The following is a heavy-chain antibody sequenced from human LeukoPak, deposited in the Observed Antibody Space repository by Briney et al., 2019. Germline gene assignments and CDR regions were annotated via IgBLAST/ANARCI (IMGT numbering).Heavy chain of an antibody. CDR1: GFTFSSYA. D-gene: IGHD3-10*01. V-gene: IGHV3-23*01. Sequence: GGSLRLSCAASGFTFSSYAMSWVRQARGKGLEWVSANSGSGGNTYYADSVKGRFTISRDNSKNTLYLQMDSLRAEDTAVYYCAKNPFVGYGSDYFDDWGQGTLVTVSS. J-gene: IGHJ4*02. CDR3: AKNPFVGYGSDYFDD. CDR2: NSGSGGNT.